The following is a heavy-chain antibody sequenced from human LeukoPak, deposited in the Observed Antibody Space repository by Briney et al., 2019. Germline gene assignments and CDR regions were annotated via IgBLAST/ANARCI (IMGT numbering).Heavy chain of an antibody. Sequence: PGASLRLSCAASGFTFSNYGMTWVRQAPGKGLEWVSAISESGVTTYYADSVRGRFTISRDNSKNTLYLQMNSLRADGTAVYFCAKDPDVADYYYYGMDVWGQGTTVTVSS. V-gene: IGHV3-23*01. CDR3: AKDPDVADYYYYGMDV. CDR2: ISESGVTT. CDR1: GFTFSNYG. J-gene: IGHJ6*02.